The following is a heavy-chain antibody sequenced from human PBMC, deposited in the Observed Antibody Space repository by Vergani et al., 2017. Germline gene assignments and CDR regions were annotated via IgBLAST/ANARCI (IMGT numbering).Heavy chain of an antibody. CDR2: TYYTGST. V-gene: IGHV4-59*12. J-gene: IGHJ6*03. CDR1: GSSMSHKY. Sequence: QVQLQESGPGLVKPSETLSLICNVSGSSMSHKYWTWIRQSPGKAPEWIGYTYYTGSTRYNPSLESRVTISVDMSKNQFSLKLRSVTAADTAVYYCARVDTQVPATSHFYYMDVWGKGTTVVVSS. D-gene: IGHD6-25*01. CDR3: ARVDTQVPATSHFYYMDV.